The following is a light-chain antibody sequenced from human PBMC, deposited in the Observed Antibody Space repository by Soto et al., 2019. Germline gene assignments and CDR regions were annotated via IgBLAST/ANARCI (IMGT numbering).Light chain of an antibody. V-gene: IGKV3-15*01. J-gene: IGKJ1*01. Sequence: EITMTQFPGILSASPGEGVTLSCRAAQDVTTNFAWYQQKRGQAPRLLIYDISSRATGVPARFSGSGSGTEFTLSISGLQSEDFAVYYCQHFGSSLRTFGQGTKVDIK. CDR3: QHFGSSLRT. CDR2: DIS. CDR1: QDVTTN.